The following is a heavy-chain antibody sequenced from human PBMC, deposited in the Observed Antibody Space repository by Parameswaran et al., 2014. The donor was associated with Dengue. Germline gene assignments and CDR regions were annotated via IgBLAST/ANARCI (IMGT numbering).Heavy chain of an antibody. D-gene: IGHD4-11*01. CDR2: IYYSGST. J-gene: IGHJ5*02. V-gene: IGHV4-59*01. CDR3: ARVLLMTTVTTLRGFDP. Sequence: WIRQPPGKGLEWIGYIYYSGSTNYNPSLKSRVTISVDTSKNQFSLKLSSVTAADTAVYYCARVLLMTTVTTLRGFDPWGQGTLVTVSS.